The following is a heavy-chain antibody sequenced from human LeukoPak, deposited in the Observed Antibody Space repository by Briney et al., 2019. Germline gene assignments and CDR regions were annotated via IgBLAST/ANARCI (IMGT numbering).Heavy chain of an antibody. CDR1: GGSISSYY. Sequence: SETLSLTRTVSGGSISSYYWSWIRQPPGKGLEWIGYIYYSGSTNYNPSLKSRVTISVDTSKSQFSLKLSSVTAADTAVYYCARAPTVTIFPRPEYYYYYGMDVWGQGTTVTVSS. CDR3: ARAPTVTIFPRPEYYYYYGMDV. V-gene: IGHV4-59*01. CDR2: IYYSGST. D-gene: IGHD4-11*01. J-gene: IGHJ6*02.